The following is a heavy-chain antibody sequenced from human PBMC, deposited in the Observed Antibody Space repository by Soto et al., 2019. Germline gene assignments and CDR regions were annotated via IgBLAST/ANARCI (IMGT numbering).Heavy chain of an antibody. CDR3: AKGLWFGELPFDAFDI. V-gene: IGHV3-30*18. Sequence: QVPLVESGGGVVQPGRSLRLSCAASGFTFSSYGMHWVRQAPGKGLEWVAVISYDGSNKYYADSVKGRFTISRDNSKSTLYLQMNSLRAEDTAVYYCAKGLWFGELPFDAFDIWGQGTMVTVSS. D-gene: IGHD3-10*01. J-gene: IGHJ3*02. CDR1: GFTFSSYG. CDR2: ISYDGSNK.